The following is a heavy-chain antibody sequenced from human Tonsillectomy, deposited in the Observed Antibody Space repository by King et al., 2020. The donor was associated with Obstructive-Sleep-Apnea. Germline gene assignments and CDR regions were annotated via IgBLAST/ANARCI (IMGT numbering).Heavy chain of an antibody. Sequence: VQLVESGGGVVQPGRSLRLSCAASGFTFSDYSMHWARQAPGKGLEGVAFISDDGGKEYYADSVKGRLTISRDNSKNTLYLQMNSLRGEDTAVYYCARDGGRSGWYGAFDYWGQGTLVTVSS. CDR2: ISDDGGKE. V-gene: IGHV3-30*04. CDR3: ARDGGRSGWYGAFDY. CDR1: GFTFSDYS. D-gene: IGHD6-19*01. J-gene: IGHJ4*02.